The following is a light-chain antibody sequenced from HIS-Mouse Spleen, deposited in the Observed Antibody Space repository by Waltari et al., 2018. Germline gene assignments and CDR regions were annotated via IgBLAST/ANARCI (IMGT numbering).Light chain of an antibody. Sequence: SSELTQDPAVSVALGQTVRITCQGDSLRSYYASWYQQKPGTAPVLVIYGKINRPSGIPDRFSGSSSGNTASLTITGAQAEDEADYYCNSRDSSGNHVVFGGGTKLTVL. CDR1: SLRSYY. J-gene: IGLJ2*01. CDR2: GKI. CDR3: NSRDSSGNHVV. V-gene: IGLV3-19*01.